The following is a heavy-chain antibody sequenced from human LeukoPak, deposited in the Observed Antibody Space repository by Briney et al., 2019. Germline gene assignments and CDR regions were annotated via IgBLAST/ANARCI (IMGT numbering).Heavy chain of an antibody. V-gene: IGHV3-23*01. CDR2: ISGVGDST. CDR3: AKRADGCSGVSCYYYYMDV. CDR1: GFTFSSHS. D-gene: IGHD2-15*01. J-gene: IGHJ6*03. Sequence: PGGSLRLSCAASGFTFSSHSMNWVRQAPGKGLEWVSTISGVGDSTYYAESVKGRFTMSRDNSKNTVYLQMNSLRVEDTAIYYCAKRADGCSGVSCYYYYMDVWGKGTTVTVSS.